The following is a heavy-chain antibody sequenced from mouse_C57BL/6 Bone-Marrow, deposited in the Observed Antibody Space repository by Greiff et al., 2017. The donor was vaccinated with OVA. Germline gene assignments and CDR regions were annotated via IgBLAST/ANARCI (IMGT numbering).Heavy chain of an antibody. J-gene: IGHJ4*01. CDR2: IYPGSGST. CDR1: GYTFTSYW. Sequence: QVQLQQPGAELVKPGASVKMSCKASGYTFTSYWITWVKPRPGQGLEWIGDIYPGSGSTNYNEKFKSKATLTVDTSSSTAYMQRSSLTSEDSAVYYCAIKGGLPPYYAMDYWGQGTSVTVSS. CDR3: AIKGGLPPYYAMDY. V-gene: IGHV1-55*01. D-gene: IGHD2-2*01.